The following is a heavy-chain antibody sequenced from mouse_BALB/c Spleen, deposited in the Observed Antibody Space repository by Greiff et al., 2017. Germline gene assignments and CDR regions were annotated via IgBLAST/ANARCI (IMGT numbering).Heavy chain of an antibody. CDR1: GFAFSSYD. Sequence: EVHLVESGGGLVKPGGSLKLSCAASGFAFSSYDMSWVRQTPEKRLEWVAYISNGGGSTYYPDTVKGRFTISRDNAKNTLYLQMSSLKSEDTAMYYCARLWAYAMDYWGQGTSVTVSS. CDR2: ISNGGGST. V-gene: IGHV5-12-1*01. J-gene: IGHJ4*01. D-gene: IGHD1-1*02. CDR3: ARLWAYAMDY.